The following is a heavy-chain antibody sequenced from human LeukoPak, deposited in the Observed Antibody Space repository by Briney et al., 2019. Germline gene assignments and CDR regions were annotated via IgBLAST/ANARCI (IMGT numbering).Heavy chain of an antibody. V-gene: IGHV3-74*01. J-gene: IGHJ4*02. D-gene: IGHD5-18*01. CDR1: GFTLSSYW. CDR2: INSDGSNT. Sequence: GGSLRLSCAASGFTLSSYWMHWVRQAPGKGLVWVSRINSDGSNTNYADSVKSRFTISRDNAKNTVYLQMNSLRAEDTAVYYCSRGCGYSYGPRGYWGQGTLVTVSS. CDR3: SRGCGYSYGPRGY.